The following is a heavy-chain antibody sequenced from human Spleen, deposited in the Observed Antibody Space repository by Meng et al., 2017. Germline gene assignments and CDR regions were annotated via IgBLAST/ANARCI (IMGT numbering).Heavy chain of an antibody. CDR1: GFTFSSYA. CDR3: ARDTVAITMVRGVTILKPYYYYGMDV. J-gene: IGHJ6*02. D-gene: IGHD3-10*01. Sequence: GESLKISCAASGFTFSSYAMHWVRQAPGKGLEWVAVISYDGSNKYYADSVKGRFTISRDNSKNTLYLQMNSLRAEDTAVYYCARDTVAITMVRGVTILKPYYYYGMDVWGQGTTVTVSS. V-gene: IGHV3-30*01. CDR2: ISYDGSNK.